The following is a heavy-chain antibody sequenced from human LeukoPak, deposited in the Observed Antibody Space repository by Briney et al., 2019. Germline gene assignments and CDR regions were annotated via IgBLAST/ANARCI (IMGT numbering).Heavy chain of an antibody. J-gene: IGHJ4*02. CDR3: AREYDYGYYYFDY. CDR1: GLTFSRHW. D-gene: IGHD4/OR15-4a*01. V-gene: IGHV3-7*03. Sequence: GGSLRLSCAASGLTFSRHWMTWVRQAPGKGLEWVANIKQDGSEKYYVDSVKGRFTISRDNAKNSLYLQMNSLRAEDTAVYYCAREYDYGYYYFDYWGQGTLVTVSS. CDR2: IKQDGSEK.